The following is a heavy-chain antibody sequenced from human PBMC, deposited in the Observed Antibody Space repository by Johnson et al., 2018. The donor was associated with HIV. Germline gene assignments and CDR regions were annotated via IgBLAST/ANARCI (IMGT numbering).Heavy chain of an antibody. D-gene: IGHD3-10*01. CDR3: ARVGAFGDGISLGAFDI. V-gene: IGHV3-53*01. CDR2: IYSGGST. CDR1: GFTVSSNY. Sequence: VQLVESGGGVVQPGRSLRLSCVVSGFTVSSNYMSWVRQAPGKGLEWVSVIYSGGSTYYADSVKGRFTISRDNSKNTLYLQMNSLRAEDTAVYYCARVGAFGDGISLGAFDIWGQGTMVTVSS. J-gene: IGHJ3*02.